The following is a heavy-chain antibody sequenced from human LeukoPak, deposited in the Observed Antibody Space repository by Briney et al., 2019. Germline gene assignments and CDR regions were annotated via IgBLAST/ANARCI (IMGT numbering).Heavy chain of an antibody. CDR1: GFTFSSYG. V-gene: IGHV3-30*02. J-gene: IGHJ4*02. D-gene: IGHD3-22*01. CDR2: IRFHGTNI. Sequence: GGSLRLSRATSGFTFSSYGMHWVRQTPGKGLEWVAFIRFHGTNIYYADSLKGRFTISRDNSKNTLFLQINNLRAEDTAVYYCARDPTEYYFGSGGYFLDYWGQGTQVTVSS. CDR3: ARDPTEYYFGSGGYFLDY.